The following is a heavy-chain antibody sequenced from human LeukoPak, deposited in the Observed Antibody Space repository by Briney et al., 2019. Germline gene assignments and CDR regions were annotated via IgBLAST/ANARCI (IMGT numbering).Heavy chain of an antibody. Sequence: ASVKVSCKASGYTFTGYYMHWVRQAPGQGLEWLGWINPNSGNTNYAQDFQGRVTMTRDTSFSTAYMELSRLRSDDTAVYYCARGDDFWSVYQYYFDSWGQGTLVTVSS. V-gene: IGHV1-2*02. J-gene: IGHJ4*02. D-gene: IGHD3-3*01. CDR2: INPNSGNT. CDR3: ARGDDFWSVYQYYFDS. CDR1: GYTFTGYY.